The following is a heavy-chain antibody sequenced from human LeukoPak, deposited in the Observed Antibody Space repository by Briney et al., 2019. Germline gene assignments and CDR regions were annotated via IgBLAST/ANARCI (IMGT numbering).Heavy chain of an antibody. V-gene: IGHV1-18*01. CDR3: ARDFSNFGDF. J-gene: IGHJ4*02. CDR1: GYTFTSYG. D-gene: IGHD3-3*01. Sequence: ASVKVSCKTSGYTFTSYGVSWVRQSPGQGLAWMGWISGYNGVTRYPQTFQDRITMTTDTSASTVYMELKDLTSDDTAVYFCARDFSNFGDFWGQGTLITVSA. CDR2: ISGYNGVT.